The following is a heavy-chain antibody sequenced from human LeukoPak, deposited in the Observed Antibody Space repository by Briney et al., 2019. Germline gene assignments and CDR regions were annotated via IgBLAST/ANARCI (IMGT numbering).Heavy chain of an antibody. D-gene: IGHD1-26*01. CDR3: ASSIKHSGHTADY. CDR2: IYHSGRT. Sequence: SQTLSLTCAVSGGSISSSNWWSWVRQPPGKGLEWIGEIYHSGRTNYNPSLKSRVTISVDKSKNQFSLKLSSVTAADTAVYYCASSIKHSGHTADYWGQGTLVTVSS. J-gene: IGHJ4*02. CDR1: GGSISSSNW. V-gene: IGHV4-4*02.